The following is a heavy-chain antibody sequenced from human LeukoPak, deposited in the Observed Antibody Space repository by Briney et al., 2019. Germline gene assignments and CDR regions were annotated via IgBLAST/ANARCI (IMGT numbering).Heavy chain of an antibody. CDR2: ISWNSGSI. J-gene: IGHJ4*02. D-gene: IGHD6-13*01. CDR3: AKGFGYSSSWYVSYFDY. CDR1: GFTFDDYA. Sequence: GGSLRLSCAASGFTFDDYAMHWVRQAPGKGLEWVSGISWNSGSIGYADSVKGRFTISRDNAKNSPYLQMNSLRAEDTALHYCAKGFGYSSSWYVSYFDYWGQGTLVTVSS. V-gene: IGHV3-9*01.